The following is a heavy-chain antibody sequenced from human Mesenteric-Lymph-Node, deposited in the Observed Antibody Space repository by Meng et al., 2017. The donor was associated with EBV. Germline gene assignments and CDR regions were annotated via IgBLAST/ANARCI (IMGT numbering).Heavy chain of an antibody. Sequence: VQLVQSGSELMQPGASVMLSCKASGYTFTRYVMYWVRQAPGQRLEWMGWINAGNGDTKYSQKFQGRVTITRDTSASTAYMELSSLRSEDTAVYYCARGCSTYSCSDYWGQGTLVTVSS. V-gene: IGHV1-3*01. CDR1: GYTFTRYV. CDR3: ARGCSTYSCSDY. D-gene: IGHD2-2*01. CDR2: INAGNGDT. J-gene: IGHJ4*02.